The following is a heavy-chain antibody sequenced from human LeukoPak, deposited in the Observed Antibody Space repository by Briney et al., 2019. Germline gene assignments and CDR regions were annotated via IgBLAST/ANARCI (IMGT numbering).Heavy chain of an antibody. J-gene: IGHJ3*02. CDR1: GFTFSSYR. CDR2: INSDGSST. V-gene: IGHV3-74*01. CDR3: ARAGYDYVWAFDAFDI. Sequence: GGSLRLSCAASGFTFSSYRMHWVRQAPGKGLVWVSRINSDGSSTSYADSVKGRFTISRDNAKNTLYLQMNSLRAEDTAVYYCARAGYDYVWAFDAFDIWGQGTMVTVSS. D-gene: IGHD3-16*01.